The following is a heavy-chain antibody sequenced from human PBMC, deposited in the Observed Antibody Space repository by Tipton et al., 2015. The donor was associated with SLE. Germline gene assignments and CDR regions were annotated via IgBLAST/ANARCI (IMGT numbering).Heavy chain of an antibody. V-gene: IGHV6-1*01. J-gene: IGHJ6*02. CDR3: VRGPKDV. CDR1: GDSVSTNSAA. CDR2: TYYRSKWYS. Sequence: GLVKPSQTLSLTCAISGDSVSTNSAAWTWIRQSPSRGLEWLGRTYYRSKWYSDYAVSVKSRISINPDTSKNQFSLQLNSVTPGDTAVYYCVRGPKDVWGQWTTVTVSS.